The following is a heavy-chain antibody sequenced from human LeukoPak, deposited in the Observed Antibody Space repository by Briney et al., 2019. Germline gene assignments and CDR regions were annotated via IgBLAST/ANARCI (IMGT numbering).Heavy chain of an antibody. CDR2: IKSKTDGGTT. V-gene: IGHV3-15*01. Sequence: GGSLRLSCAASGFTFSNAWMSWVRQAPGKGLEWFGRIKSKTDGGTTDYAAPVKGRFTISRDDSKNTLYLQMNSLKTEDTAVYYCTRGVVPAAKSDYWGQGTLVTVSS. D-gene: IGHD2-2*01. J-gene: IGHJ4*02. CDR3: TRGVVPAAKSDY. CDR1: GFTFSNAW.